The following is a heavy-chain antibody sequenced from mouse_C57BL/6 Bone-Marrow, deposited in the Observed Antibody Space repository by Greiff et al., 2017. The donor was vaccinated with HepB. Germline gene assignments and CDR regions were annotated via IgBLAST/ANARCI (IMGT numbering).Heavy chain of an antibody. D-gene: IGHD1-1*01. Sequence: EVQLVESGGGLVKPGGSLKLSCAASGFTFSSYAMSWVRQTPEKRLEWVATISDGGSYTYYPDNVKGRFTISRDNAKNNLYLQMSHLKSEDTAMYYCARDPYYYGSSYEYFDVWGTGTTVTVSS. J-gene: IGHJ1*03. CDR1: GFTFSSYA. V-gene: IGHV5-4*01. CDR3: ARDPYYYGSSYEYFDV. CDR2: ISDGGSYT.